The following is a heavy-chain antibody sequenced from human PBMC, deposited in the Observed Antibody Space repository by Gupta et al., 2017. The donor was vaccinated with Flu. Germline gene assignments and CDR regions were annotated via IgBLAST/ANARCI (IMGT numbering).Heavy chain of an antibody. D-gene: IGHD6-19*01. J-gene: IGHJ5*02. Sequence: QITLKESGPTLVKPTQTLTLTCTFSGFSLSTSGVGVGWIRQPPGKALEWLALIYWNDDKRYSPSLKSRLTITKDTSKNQVVLTMTNMEPVDTATYYCAHRWIAGAGNNWFDPWCQGTLVTVSS. CDR2: IYWNDDK. CDR3: AHRWIAGAGNNWFDP. CDR1: GFSLSTSGVG. V-gene: IGHV2-5*01.